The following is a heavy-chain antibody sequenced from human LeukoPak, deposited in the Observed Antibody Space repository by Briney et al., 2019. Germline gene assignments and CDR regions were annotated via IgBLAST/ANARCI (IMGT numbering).Heavy chain of an antibody. CDR2: ISYDGSNK. D-gene: IGHD1-1*01. J-gene: IGHJ6*02. V-gene: IGHV3-30*18. CDR3: AKDFDGTVINYQFYAMDV. CDR1: GFTFSSYG. Sequence: GRSLRLSCAASGFTFSSYGMHWVRQAPGKGLEWVAFISYDGSNKYYADSVKGRFTISRDNSKNTLYLQMNRLRAEDTAVYYCAKDFDGTVINYQFYAMDVWGQGTTVTVSS.